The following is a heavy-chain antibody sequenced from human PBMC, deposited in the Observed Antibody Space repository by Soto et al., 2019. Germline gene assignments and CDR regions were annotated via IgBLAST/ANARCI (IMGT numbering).Heavy chain of an antibody. CDR3: AKVRDWDYFDY. V-gene: IGHV3-30*18. CDR1: GFTFSSYG. Sequence: QVPLVESGGGVVQPGRSLRLSCAASGFTFSSYGMHWVRQAPGKGLEWVAVISYDGSNKYYADSVKGRFTISRDNSKNTLYLQMNSLRAEDTAVYYCAKVRDWDYFDYWGQGTLVTVSS. D-gene: IGHD2-21*01. J-gene: IGHJ4*02. CDR2: ISYDGSNK.